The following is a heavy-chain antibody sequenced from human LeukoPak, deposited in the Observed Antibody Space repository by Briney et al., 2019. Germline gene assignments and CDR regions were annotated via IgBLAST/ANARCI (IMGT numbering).Heavy chain of an antibody. D-gene: IGHD5-12*01. CDR3: AKGDIVATTAFDY. J-gene: IGHJ4*02. V-gene: IGHV3-9*01. Sequence: SLRLSCAASGFTFDDYAMHWVRQAPGKGLEWVSGISWNSGSIGYADSVKGRFTISRDNAKNSLYLQMNSLRAEDTALYYCAKGDIVATTAFDYWGQGTLVTVSS. CDR2: ISWNSGSI. CDR1: GFTFDDYA.